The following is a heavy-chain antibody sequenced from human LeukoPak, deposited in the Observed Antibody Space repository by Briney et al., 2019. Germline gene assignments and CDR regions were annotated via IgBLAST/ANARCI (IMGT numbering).Heavy chain of an antibody. CDR2: INHSGST. V-gene: IGHV4-34*01. CDR1: GGSFSGYY. J-gene: IGHJ4*02. D-gene: IGHD1-26*01. CDR3: ARGLRGGGGATIYFDY. Sequence: SETLSLTCAVYGGSFSGYYWSWIRQPPGKGLEWIGEINHSGSTNYNPSLKSRVTISVDTSKNQLSLKLSSVTAADTAVYYCARGLRGGGGATIYFDYWGQGTLVTVSS.